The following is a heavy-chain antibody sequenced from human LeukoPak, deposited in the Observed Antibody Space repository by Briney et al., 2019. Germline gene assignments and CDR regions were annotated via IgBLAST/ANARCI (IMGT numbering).Heavy chain of an antibody. V-gene: IGHV1-18*01. CDR2: ISAYNGNT. CDR1: GYTFTSYG. D-gene: IGHD5-18*01. Sequence: VASVKVSCKASGYTFTSYGISWVRQAPGQGLEWMGWISAYNGNTNYAQKLQGRVTMTTDTSTSTAYTELRSLRSDDTAVYYCARDFVKRPQVYSYGYLDEFDPWGQGTLVTVSS. CDR3: ARDFVKRPQVYSYGYLDEFDP. J-gene: IGHJ5*02.